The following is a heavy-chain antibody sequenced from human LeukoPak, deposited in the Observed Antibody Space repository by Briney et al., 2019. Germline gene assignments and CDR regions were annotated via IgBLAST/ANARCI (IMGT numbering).Heavy chain of an antibody. Sequence: VRXAXGKGLEFVSFIYSRGTTYYPDSVKRRFTISRGNSKNTLYLQMNSLRAEDTAVYYCARSNSFDIWGQGTMVTVSS. CDR2: IYSRGTT. V-gene: IGHV3-66*01. CDR3: ARSNSFDI. J-gene: IGHJ3*02.